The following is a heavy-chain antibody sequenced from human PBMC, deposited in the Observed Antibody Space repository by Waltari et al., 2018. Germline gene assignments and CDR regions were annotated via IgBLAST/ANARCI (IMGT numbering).Heavy chain of an antibody. V-gene: IGHV3-74*01. Sequence: EVQLVVYGGGLVKPGGSLSLSCAAYGFTFSSYWMPWVRQGPGKGLVWVSRINSEVSSTSYADSVKGRFTITRDNAKNTLYLQMNSLRAEDTAVYYCARDGAYSSTWYDIWGQGTMVTVSS. CDR2: INSEVSST. D-gene: IGHD6-13*01. CDR3: ARDGAYSSTWYDI. CDR1: GFTFSSYW. J-gene: IGHJ3*02.